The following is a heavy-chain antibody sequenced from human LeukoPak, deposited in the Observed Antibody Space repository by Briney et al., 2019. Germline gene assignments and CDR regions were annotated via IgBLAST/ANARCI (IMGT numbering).Heavy chain of an antibody. D-gene: IGHD5-24*01. J-gene: IGHJ4*02. CDR1: GYTFTSYG. CDR2: ISAYNGYT. CDR3: ARGNKQRWLQSFDY. V-gene: IGHV1-18*01. Sequence: AASVKVSCKASGYTFTSYGISWVRQAPGQGLEWMGWISAYNGYTNYAQKLQGRATMTTDTSTSTAYMELRSLRSDDTAVYYCARGNKQRWLQSFDYWGQGTLVTVSS.